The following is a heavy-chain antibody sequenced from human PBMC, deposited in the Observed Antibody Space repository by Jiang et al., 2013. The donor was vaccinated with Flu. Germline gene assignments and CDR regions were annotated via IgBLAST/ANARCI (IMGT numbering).Heavy chain of an antibody. V-gene: IGHV4-61*05. Sequence: KPSETLSLTCTASGGSINSSSYYWNWIRQPPGKGLEWIGYIYYSGSTHYNPSLKSRVTISVDMSKNQFSLKLNSVTAADTAVYYCARRAVAATSFGFDYWGQGTLVAVSS. J-gene: IGHJ4*02. CDR2: IYYSGST. D-gene: IGHD6-19*01. CDR1: GGSINSSSYY. CDR3: ARRAVAATSFGFDY.